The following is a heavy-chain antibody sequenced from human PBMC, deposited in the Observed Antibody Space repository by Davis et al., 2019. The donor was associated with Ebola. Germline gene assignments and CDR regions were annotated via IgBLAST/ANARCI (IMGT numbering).Heavy chain of an antibody. J-gene: IGHJ4*02. CDR2: IKQDGSQQ. CDR3: ARDMISGWKFDY. CDR1: GFSFSHHW. V-gene: IGHV3-7*01. Sequence: GESLKISCAASGFSFSHHWMSWFRLAPGKGLEWVANIKQDGSQQYFVDSVKGRFSISRDNAKNSLYLQMNSLRAADTAVYYCARDMISGWKFDYWGQGSLVTVSS. D-gene: IGHD6-19*01.